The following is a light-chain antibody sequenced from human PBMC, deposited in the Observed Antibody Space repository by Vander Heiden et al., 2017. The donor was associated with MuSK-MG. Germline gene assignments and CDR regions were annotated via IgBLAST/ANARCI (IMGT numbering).Light chain of an antibody. CDR2: EDN. Sequence: NFMLTQPHPVSEPPGKTVTISCTRSSGSIASNYVQWYQQRPGSSPTTVIYEDNQRPSGVPDRFSGSIDSSSNSASLTISGLKTEDEADYYCQSYDSSNVVFGGGTKLTVL. V-gene: IGLV6-57*01. J-gene: IGLJ2*01. CDR1: SGSIASNY. CDR3: QSYDSSNVV.